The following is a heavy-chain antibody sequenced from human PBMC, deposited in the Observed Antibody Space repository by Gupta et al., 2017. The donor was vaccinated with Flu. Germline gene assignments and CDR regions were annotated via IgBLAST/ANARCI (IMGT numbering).Heavy chain of an antibody. CDR3: AHLPTATGNLDL. D-gene: IGHD1-14*01. J-gene: IGHJ2*01. Sequence: ELQLVESGGGLVQPGGSLKLSCAASGFTFRNSPMHWVRQGSGKGLEWVGRIRSKTHNYATEYIASVQGRFTISRDDSTYTAYLQMSSLKTEDTAVYYCAHLPTATGNLDLWGRGTLVLVSS. CDR1: GFTFRNSP. V-gene: IGHV3-73*02. CDR2: IRSKTHNYAT.